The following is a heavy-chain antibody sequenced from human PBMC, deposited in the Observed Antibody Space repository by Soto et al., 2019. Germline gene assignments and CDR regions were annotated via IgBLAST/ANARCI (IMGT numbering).Heavy chain of an antibody. Sequence: EVQLLQSGGDLVQPGGSLRLSCAASGFSFSAYSMNWVRQTPGRGLEWVSFIDLSGTTTYYRDSVKGRFTIFKDKSRNTVYLQMRSLTVEDAAIYYCTKDRVPDGIYSFDYRGQGALVTVSS. V-gene: IGHV3-23*03. CDR2: IDLSGTTT. D-gene: IGHD2-15*01. J-gene: IGHJ4*02. CDR1: GFSFSAYS. CDR3: TKDRVPDGIYSFDY.